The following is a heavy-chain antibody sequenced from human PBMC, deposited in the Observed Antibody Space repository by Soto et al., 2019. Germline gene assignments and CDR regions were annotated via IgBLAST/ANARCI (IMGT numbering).Heavy chain of an antibody. V-gene: IGHV3-23*01. CDR1: GFTFSSYA. CDR3: AKEGSSVAATPEYNRFDP. CDR2: ISGSGGST. J-gene: IGHJ5*02. Sequence: EVQLLESGGGLVQPGGSLRLSCAASGFTFSSYAMSWVRQAPGKGLEWVSAISGSGGSTYYADSVKGRFTISRDNSKNTLYLPMTSLSAEETAVYYCAKEGSSVAATPEYNRFDPWGQGTLVTVSS. D-gene: IGHD2-15*01.